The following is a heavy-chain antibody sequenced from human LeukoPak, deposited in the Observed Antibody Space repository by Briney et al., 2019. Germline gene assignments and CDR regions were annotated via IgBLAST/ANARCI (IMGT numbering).Heavy chain of an antibody. J-gene: IGHJ4*02. Sequence: ASVKVSCKASGYTLTSYYMHWVRQAPGQGLEWMGIINPSGGSTSYAQKFQGRVTMTRDTSTSTVYMELSSLRSEDTAVYYCARVGDVYYYDSSGYYLKDYWGQGTLVTVSS. CDR2: INPSGGST. D-gene: IGHD3-22*01. CDR3: ARVGDVYYYDSSGYYLKDY. CDR1: GYTLTSYY. V-gene: IGHV1-46*01.